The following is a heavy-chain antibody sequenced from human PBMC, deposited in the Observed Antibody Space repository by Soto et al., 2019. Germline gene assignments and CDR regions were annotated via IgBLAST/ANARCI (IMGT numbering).Heavy chain of an antibody. CDR1: RFSLSSYV. CDR2: ISSSGSTI. D-gene: IGHD3-10*01. Sequence: SRASCRFSLSSYVMNWARKNPGKGLECVSYISSSGSTIYYADSVKGRFTISRDNAKNSLYLQMNSLRAEDTAVYYCARVRGVIIKDYWFGPRGQRTLVTVSS. J-gene: IGHJ5*02. V-gene: IGHV3-48*03. CDR3: ARVRGVIIKDYWFGP.